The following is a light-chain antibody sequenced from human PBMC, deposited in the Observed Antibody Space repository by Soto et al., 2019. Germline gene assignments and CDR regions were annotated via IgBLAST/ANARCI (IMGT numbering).Light chain of an antibody. CDR3: QQYYNYPLYT. J-gene: IGKJ2*01. CDR1: QGISSY. V-gene: IGKV1-8*01. CDR2: AAS. Sequence: AIRMTQSPSSLSASTGDRVTITCRASQGISSYLAWYQQKPGKAPKLLIYAASTLQSGVPSRFSGSGSGTDFTLTISYLQSEDFATYYCQQYYNYPLYTFGQGTKLEIK.